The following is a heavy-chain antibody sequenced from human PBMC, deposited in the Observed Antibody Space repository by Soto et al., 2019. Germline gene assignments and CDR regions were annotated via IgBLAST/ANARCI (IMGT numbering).Heavy chain of an antibody. D-gene: IGHD6-19*01. V-gene: IGHV4-61*01. Sequence: QVQLQESGPGLVKPSETLSLTCTVSGGSVSSGSYYWSWIRQPPGKGLEWIGYIYYSGSTNYNPSRKGRVTISVDTSKNQFSLKLSSVTAADTAVYYCARDWSPSGWFDYWGQGTLVTVSS. CDR3: ARDWSPSGWFDY. J-gene: IGHJ4*02. CDR1: GGSVSSGSYY. CDR2: IYYSGST.